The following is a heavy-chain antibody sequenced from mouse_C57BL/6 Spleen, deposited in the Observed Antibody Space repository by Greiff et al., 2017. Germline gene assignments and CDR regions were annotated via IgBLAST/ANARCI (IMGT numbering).Heavy chain of an antibody. J-gene: IGHJ2*01. D-gene: IGHD4-1*01. Sequence: VQLQQSGPVLVKPGASVKMSCKASGYTFTDYYMNWVKQSHGKSLEWIGVINPYNGGTSYNQKFKGKATLTVDKSSSTAYMELNSLTSEDSAVYYCARTAAVPGYFDYWGQGTTLTVSS. CDR3: ARTAAVPGYFDY. CDR2: INPYNGGT. CDR1: GYTFTDYY. V-gene: IGHV1-19*01.